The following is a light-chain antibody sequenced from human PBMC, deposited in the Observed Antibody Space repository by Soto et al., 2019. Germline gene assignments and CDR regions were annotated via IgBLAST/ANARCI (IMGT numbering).Light chain of an antibody. J-gene: IGLJ1*01. CDR1: SSDVGGYNY. V-gene: IGLV2-14*03. CDR2: DVT. CDR3: NSYRSSTTRYV. Sequence: QSVLTQPASVSGSPGQSITISCTGTSSDVGGYNYVSWYQQYPGKAPKLIISDVTDRPSGISSRLSGSKSGNTASLTISGLQAEDEADYYCNSYRSSTTRYVFGTGTKVTVL.